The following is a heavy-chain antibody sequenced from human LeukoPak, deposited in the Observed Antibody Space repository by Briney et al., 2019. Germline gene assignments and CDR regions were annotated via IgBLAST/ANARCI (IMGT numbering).Heavy chain of an antibody. CDR1: GFTFSSYA. J-gene: IGHJ5*02. CDR2: ISGSGDST. V-gene: IGHV3-23*01. CDR3: AKDSVLIPAGWFDP. Sequence: PGGSLRLSCAASGFTFSSYALSWVRQAPGKGLEWVSTISGSGDSTYYADFVKGRFTISRDNTKNTLYLQMNSLKAEDTALYYCAKDSVLIPAGWFDPWGQGTLVTVSS. D-gene: IGHD2-2*01.